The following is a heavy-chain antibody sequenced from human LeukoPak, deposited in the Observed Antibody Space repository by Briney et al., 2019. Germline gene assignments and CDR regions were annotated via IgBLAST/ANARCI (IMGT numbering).Heavy chain of an antibody. Sequence: GASVKVSCKASGYTYTSYAMHWVRQAPGQRLEWMGWINAGNGDTKYSQKFQDRVTITRDTSASTAYMELSSLTSEDTAVYYCARDPAIVVVIRRYDWFDPWGQGTLVTVSS. D-gene: IGHD3-22*01. CDR3: ARDPAIVVVIRRYDWFDP. V-gene: IGHV1-3*01. CDR2: INAGNGDT. CDR1: GYTYTSYA. J-gene: IGHJ5*02.